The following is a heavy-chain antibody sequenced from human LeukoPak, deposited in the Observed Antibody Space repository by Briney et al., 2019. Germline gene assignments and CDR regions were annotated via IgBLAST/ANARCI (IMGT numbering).Heavy chain of an antibody. D-gene: IGHD1-26*01. CDR3: AREAGQWEGDYFDY. CDR2: ISYDGSNK. CDR1: GFTFSSYA. J-gene: IGHJ4*02. V-gene: IGHV3-30-3*01. Sequence: GGSLRLSCAASGFTFSSYAMHWVRQDPGKGLERVEVISYDGSNKYYADSVKGRFTISRDNSKNTLYLQMNSLRAEDTAVYYCAREAGQWEGDYFDYWGQGTLVTVSS.